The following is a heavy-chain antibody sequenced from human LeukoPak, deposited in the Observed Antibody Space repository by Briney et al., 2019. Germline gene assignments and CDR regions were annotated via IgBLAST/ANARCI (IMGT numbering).Heavy chain of an antibody. D-gene: IGHD6-6*01. V-gene: IGHV3-7*03. CDR3: ARSSYSSSSSV. CDR2: INSDGSEG. J-gene: IGHJ3*01. Sequence: LAGGSLRFSCAVSGFTFSGFWMSWSRQAPGKGLEWVASINSDGSEGYYADVVKGRFTISRDNAKNSLYLQINSLRAEDTAVYYCARSSYSSSSSVWGQGTMVTVSS. CDR1: GFTFSGFW.